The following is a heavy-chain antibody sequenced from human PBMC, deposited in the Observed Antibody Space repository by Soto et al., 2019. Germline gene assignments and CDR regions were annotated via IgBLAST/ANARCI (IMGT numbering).Heavy chain of an antibody. CDR2: IYYSGST. J-gene: IGHJ5*02. CDR1: GGSISSGGYY. V-gene: IGHV4-31*03. Sequence: QVQLQESGPGLVKPSQTLSLTCTVSGGSISSGGYYWSWIRQHPGKGLEWIGYIYYSGSTYYNPSLKSRVTISVDTSKNQYSLKLSSVTAADTAVYYCARAAQILDDYGDYGWFDPWGQGTLVTVSS. D-gene: IGHD4-17*01. CDR3: ARAAQILDDYGDYGWFDP.